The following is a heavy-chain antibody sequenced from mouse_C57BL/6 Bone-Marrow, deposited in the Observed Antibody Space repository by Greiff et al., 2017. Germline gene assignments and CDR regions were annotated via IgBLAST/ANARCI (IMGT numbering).Heavy chain of an antibody. J-gene: IGHJ2*01. CDR2: IDPEIGDT. CDR1: GFNIKDDY. Sequence: VQLQQSGAELVRPGASVKLSCTASGFNIKDDYIHWVNQRPEQGLEWIGWIDPEIGDTEYASNFQGKATLTSDPSYNTAYLQLSSLTSDYTAVYYWSSLDGNYCDCWGQGTPRTVAS. D-gene: IGHD2-1*01. CDR3: SSLDGNYCDC. V-gene: IGHV14-4*01.